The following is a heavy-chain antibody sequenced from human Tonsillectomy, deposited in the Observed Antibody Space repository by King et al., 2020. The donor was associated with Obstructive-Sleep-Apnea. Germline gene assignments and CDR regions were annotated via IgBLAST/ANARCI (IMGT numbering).Heavy chain of an antibody. Sequence: VQLVESGGGLVQPGGSLRLSCAASGFTFSSYAMSWVRQAPGKGLEWVSAISGSGGSTYYADSVKGRFTISRDNSKNTLYLQMNSLRAEDTAVYYCAKVVSWAGPASPWFDPWGQGTLVTVSS. J-gene: IGHJ5*02. CDR1: GFTFSSYA. CDR2: ISGSGGST. CDR3: AKVVSWAGPASPWFDP. V-gene: IGHV3-23*04. D-gene: IGHD5/OR15-5a*01.